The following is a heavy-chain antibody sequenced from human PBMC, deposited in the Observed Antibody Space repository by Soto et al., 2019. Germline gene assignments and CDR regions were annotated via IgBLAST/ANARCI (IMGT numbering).Heavy chain of an antibody. CDR2: IAPGNGNT. V-gene: IGHV1-3*01. Sequence: GASVKVSCKASGYTFTDYAIHWVRQAPGQRLEWMGWIAPGNGNTKYSQNFQGRVTITRDTSATTAYMELSSLRSEDTAVYYCARSSHKESWFDPWGQGTLVTVSS. CDR1: GYTFTDYA. CDR3: ARSSHKESWFDP. J-gene: IGHJ5*02. D-gene: IGHD6-19*01.